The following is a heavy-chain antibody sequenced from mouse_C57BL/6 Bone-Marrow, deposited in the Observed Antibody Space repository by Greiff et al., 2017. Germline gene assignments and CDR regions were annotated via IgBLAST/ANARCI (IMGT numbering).Heavy chain of an antibody. Sequence: EVQGVESGGGLVKPGGSLKLSCAASGFTFSSYAMSWVRQTPEKRLEWVATISDGGSYTYYPDNVKGRFTISRDNAKNNLYLQMSHLKSEDTAMYYCAREDVYYGSHYWGQGTTLTVSS. J-gene: IGHJ2*01. CDR2: ISDGGSYT. V-gene: IGHV5-4*01. D-gene: IGHD1-1*01. CDR1: GFTFSSYA. CDR3: AREDVYYGSHY.